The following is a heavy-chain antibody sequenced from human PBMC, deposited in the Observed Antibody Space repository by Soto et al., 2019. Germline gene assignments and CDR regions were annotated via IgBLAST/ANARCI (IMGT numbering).Heavy chain of an antibody. V-gene: IGHV3-30*18. CDR1: GFTFSSYG. D-gene: IGHD6-19*01. CDR3: AKDHRSSGWYGPYYYYGMDV. Sequence: GGSLRLSCAASGFTFSSYGMHWVRQAPGKGLEWVAVISYDGSNKYYADSVKGRFTISRDNSKNTLYLQMNSLRAEDTAVYYCAKDHRSSGWYGPYYYYGMDVWGQGTTVTVSS. J-gene: IGHJ6*02. CDR2: ISYDGSNK.